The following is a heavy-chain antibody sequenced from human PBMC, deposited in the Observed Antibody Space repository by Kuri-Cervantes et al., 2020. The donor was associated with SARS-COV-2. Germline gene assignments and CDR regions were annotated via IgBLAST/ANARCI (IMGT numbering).Heavy chain of an antibody. D-gene: IGHD5-18*01. Sequence: GESLKISCAASGFTFSSYGMHWVRQAPGKGLEWVAFVRGDGTNDLYAGSVKGRFSISRDTSKNTLYVQMNSLRTEDTAVYYCAKDSQQSPGYSYGFDYWGQGTLVTVSS. CDR1: GFTFSSYG. CDR3: AKDSQQSPGYSYGFDY. CDR2: VRGDGTND. V-gene: IGHV3-30*02. J-gene: IGHJ4*02.